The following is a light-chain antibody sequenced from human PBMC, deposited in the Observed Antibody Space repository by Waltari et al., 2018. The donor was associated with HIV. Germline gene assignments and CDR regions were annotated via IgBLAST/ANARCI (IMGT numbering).Light chain of an antibody. V-gene: IGLV2-8*01. J-gene: IGLJ2*01. CDR3: TSYAGINPVA. CDR2: EFN. Sequence: QSALTQPPSASGSPGQSVTISCTGTSSDVGRYDYVSWYQQHPGNPPKLLIYEFNNRPSGVPDRFSGSKSGNTASRTVSGLQAEDEAEYYCTSYAGINPVAFGGGTNLTVL. CDR1: SSDVGRYDY.